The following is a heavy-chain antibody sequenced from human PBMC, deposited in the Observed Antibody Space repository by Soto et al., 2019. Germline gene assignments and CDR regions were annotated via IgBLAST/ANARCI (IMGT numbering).Heavy chain of an antibody. CDR1: GFSLSTSGMC. CDR2: IDWDDDK. Sequence: SGPTLVNPTQTLTLTCTFSGFSLSTSGMCVSWIRQPPGKALEWLALIDWDDDKYYSTSLKTRLTISKGTSKTQVVLTMTNMDPVATATYYCARAPGALDAFDIWGQGTMVTVSS. V-gene: IGHV2-70*01. J-gene: IGHJ3*02. D-gene: IGHD3-10*01. CDR3: ARAPGALDAFDI.